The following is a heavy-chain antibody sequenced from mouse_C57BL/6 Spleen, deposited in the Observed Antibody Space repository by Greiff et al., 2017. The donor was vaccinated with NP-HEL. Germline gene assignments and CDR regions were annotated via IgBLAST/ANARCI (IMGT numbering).Heavy chain of an antibody. V-gene: IGHV1-76*01. CDR2: LYPGSGNT. Sequence: QVQLKESGAELVRPGASVKLSCKASGYTFTDYYINWVKQRPGQGLEWIARLYPGSGNTYYNEKFKGKATLTAEKSSSTAYMQLSSLTSEDAAVYFCARSGGRGYAMDYWGQGTSVTVSS. CDR3: ARSGGRGYAMDY. J-gene: IGHJ4*01. CDR1: GYTFTDYY. D-gene: IGHD3-1*01.